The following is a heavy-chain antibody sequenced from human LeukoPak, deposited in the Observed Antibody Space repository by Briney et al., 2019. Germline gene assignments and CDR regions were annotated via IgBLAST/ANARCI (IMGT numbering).Heavy chain of an antibody. J-gene: IGHJ4*02. V-gene: IGHV4-61*01. D-gene: IGHD2-2*01. CDR1: GASVSSSNYY. CDR2: IYYSGSA. Sequence: SETLSLTCTVSGASVSSSNYYRSWIRQPPGKGLEWIGYIYYSGSANYNPSLKSRVTISVDTSKNQFSLKLSSVTAADTAVYYCARDYCTTTRCYPNYFDYWGQGTLVTVSS. CDR3: ARDYCTTTRCYPNYFDY.